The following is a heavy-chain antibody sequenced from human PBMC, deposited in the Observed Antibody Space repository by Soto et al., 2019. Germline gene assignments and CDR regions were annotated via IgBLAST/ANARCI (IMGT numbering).Heavy chain of an antibody. CDR1: GFPFTSYG. V-gene: IGHV3-30*03. D-gene: IGHD3-10*01. Sequence: QVQLVESGGGVVQPGRSLRLSCAASGFPFTSYGMHWVREGPGKGLEWLAVISYDGTNKFYADSVKGRFTISRDNSKNTLYLQMNSLRPEDTALYYCGGGQFYFDYRGQGTLGIVSS. CDR3: GGGQFYFDY. J-gene: IGHJ4*02. CDR2: ISYDGTNK.